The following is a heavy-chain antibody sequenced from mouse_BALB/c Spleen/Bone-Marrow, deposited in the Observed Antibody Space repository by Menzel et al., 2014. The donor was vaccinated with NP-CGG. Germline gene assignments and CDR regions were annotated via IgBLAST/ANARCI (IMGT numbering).Heavy chain of an antibody. D-gene: IGHD1-2*01. V-gene: IGHV5-17*02. CDR3: ARSGSGAGYRDY. CDR2: ISSCSSTI. J-gene: IGHJ2*01. Sequence: EVKVEESGGGLVQPGESRKLSCAASGFTFSSFGMHWVRRAPAKGLEWVAYISSCSSTIYYAQTVMGRFTTSRDNPKNTQFLQMTSLSSEDTAMYDCARSGSGAGYRDYWGQGATLTVSS. CDR1: GFTFSSFG.